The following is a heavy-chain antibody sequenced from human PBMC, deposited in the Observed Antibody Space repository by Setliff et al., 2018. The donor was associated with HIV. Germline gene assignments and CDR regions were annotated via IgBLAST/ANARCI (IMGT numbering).Heavy chain of an antibody. CDR2: ISDDGSRK. CDR1: GITFSSYG. CDR3: SRSQGIGNYYMDG. Sequence: SLRLSCAASGITFSSYGLQWFRQGPGKGLEWVAGISDDGSRKYYADSVKGRFTISRDNSKDTLYLQMDSLRAEDTAVYYCSRSQGIGNYYMDGWGTGTTVTVSS. V-gene: IGHV3-30*03. J-gene: IGHJ6*03. D-gene: IGHD2-15*01.